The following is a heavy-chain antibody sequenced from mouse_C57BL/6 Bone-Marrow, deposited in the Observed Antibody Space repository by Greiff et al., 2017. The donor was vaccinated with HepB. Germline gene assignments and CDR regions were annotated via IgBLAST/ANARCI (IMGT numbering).Heavy chain of an antibody. CDR2: IDPNSGGT. J-gene: IGHJ4*01. CDR3: ARRGSRVAFYAMDY. V-gene: IGHV1-54*01. CDR1: GYAFTNYL. D-gene: IGHD1-1*01. Sequence: QVQLQQSGAELVRPGTSVKVSCKASGYAFTNYLIEWVKQRPGRGLEWIGRIDPNSGGTKYNEKFKSKATLTVDKPSSTAYMQLSSLTSEDSAVYYGARRGSRVAFYAMDYWGQGTSVTVSS.